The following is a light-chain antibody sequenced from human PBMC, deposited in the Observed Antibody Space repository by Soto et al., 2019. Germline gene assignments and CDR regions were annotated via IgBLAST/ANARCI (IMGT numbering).Light chain of an antibody. CDR2: DIA. J-gene: IGLJ2*01. Sequence: QSALTQPRSVSGSPGQSVTISCTGTSSNVGGYDYVSWYQQHPGMAPQLIIYDIAKRPSGVPDRFSGSKSGNTASLTISVLQAEDEADYYCCSYAGSYSWLFGEGTKLTVL. CDR1: SSNVGGYDY. V-gene: IGLV2-11*01. CDR3: CSYAGSYSWL.